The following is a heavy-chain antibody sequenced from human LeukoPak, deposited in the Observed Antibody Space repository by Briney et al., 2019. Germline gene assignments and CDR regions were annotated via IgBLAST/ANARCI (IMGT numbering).Heavy chain of an antibody. CDR2: INTYNKNT. J-gene: IGHJ1*01. D-gene: IGHD4-11*01. CDR1: GYTFTGYY. Sequence: GASVKVSCKASGYTFTGYYMHWVRQAPGQGLEWMGWINTYNKNTNYAEKFQGRIAMTTDTSTSTAYMELRSLRSDDTAVYYCARDLLYSTDPGGYFQHWGQGTLVTVSS. V-gene: IGHV1-18*04. CDR3: ARDLLYSTDPGGYFQH.